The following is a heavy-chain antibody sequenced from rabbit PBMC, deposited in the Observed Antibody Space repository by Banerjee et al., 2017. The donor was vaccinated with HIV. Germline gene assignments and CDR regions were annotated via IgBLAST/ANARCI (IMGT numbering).Heavy chain of an antibody. V-gene: IGHV1S43*01. J-gene: IGHJ4*01. CDR1: GFDLSSYYY. Sequence: QEQLEESGGGLVKPEGSLTLTCKASGFDLSSYYYMYWVRQAPGKGLEWIGFIDTNTGKTFYASWAKGRFTISRSTSLNTVDLKMTSLTVADTATYFCARCDVGNGSYKLWGQGTLVTVS. CDR3: ARCDVGNGSYKL. D-gene: IGHD5-1*01. CDR2: IDTNTGKT.